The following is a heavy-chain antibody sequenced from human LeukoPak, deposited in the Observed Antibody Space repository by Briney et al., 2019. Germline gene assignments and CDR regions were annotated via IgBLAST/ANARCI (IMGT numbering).Heavy chain of an antibody. J-gene: IGHJ4*02. Sequence: PGGSLRLSCAASGFTFSSYAMSWVRQARGKGLEWVSAISGSGGSTYYADSVKGRFTISRDNSKNTLYLQMNSLRAEDTAVYYCTLWFGESPFDYWGQGTLVTVSS. CDR2: ISGSGGST. V-gene: IGHV3-23*01. CDR3: TLWFGESPFDY. CDR1: GFTFSSYA. D-gene: IGHD3-10*01.